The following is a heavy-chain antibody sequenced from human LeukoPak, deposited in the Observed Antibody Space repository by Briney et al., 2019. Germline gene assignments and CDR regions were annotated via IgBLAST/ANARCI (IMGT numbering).Heavy chain of an antibody. V-gene: IGHV3-7*01. CDR3: ARETRGSYVPGLDS. CDR1: GFTLSNYW. CDR2: IKLDGSEK. J-gene: IGHJ4*02. D-gene: IGHD1-26*01. Sequence: GRSLRLSCAASGFTLSNYWISWVRQAPGKGLEWVANIKLDGSEKYYVNSVKGRFTISRDNAKNSLNLQMNSLRAEDTAIYYCARETRGSYVPGLDSWGQGTLVTVSS.